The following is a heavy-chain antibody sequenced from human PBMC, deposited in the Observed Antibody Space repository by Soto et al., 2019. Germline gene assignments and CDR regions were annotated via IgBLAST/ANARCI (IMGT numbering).Heavy chain of an antibody. CDR3: AKDHTPITGTTGGLFFDY. Sequence: EVQLVESGGGLVQPGRSLRLSCAASGFTFDDYAMHWVRQAPGKGLEWVSGISWNSGSIGYADSVKGRFTISRDNAKNSLYLQMNSLRAEDTALYYCAKDHTPITGTTGGLFFDYWGQGTLVTVSS. CDR1: GFTFDDYA. CDR2: ISWNSGSI. V-gene: IGHV3-9*01. D-gene: IGHD1-7*01. J-gene: IGHJ4*02.